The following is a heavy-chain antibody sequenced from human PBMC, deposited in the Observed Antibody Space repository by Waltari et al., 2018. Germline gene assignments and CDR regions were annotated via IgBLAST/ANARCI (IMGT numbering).Heavy chain of an antibody. D-gene: IGHD1-1*01. V-gene: IGHV3-23*03. CDR2: SDSGGST. CDR3: AKGEHQHHGGAFDI. J-gene: IGHJ3*02. CDR1: GFTFSSYA. Sequence: EVQLLESGGGLVQPGGSLHLSCAASGFTFSSYAMSWARWAPGKGLEWVSVSDSGGSTYYADSVKGRFTISRDNSKNTLYLQMNSLRAEDTAVYYCAKGEHQHHGGAFDIWGQGTMVTVSS.